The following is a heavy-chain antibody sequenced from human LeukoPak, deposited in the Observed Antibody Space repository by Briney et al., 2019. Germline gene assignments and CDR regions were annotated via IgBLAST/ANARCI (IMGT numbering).Heavy chain of an antibody. Sequence: PSETLSLTCAVSGGSISSSNWWSWVRQPPGKGLEWIGEIYHSGSTNYNPSLKSRVTISVDKSKNQFSLKLSSVTAADTAVYYCARVWYYYGSGSYPNYFDYWGQGALVTVSS. D-gene: IGHD3-10*01. CDR1: GGSISSSNW. J-gene: IGHJ4*02. CDR2: IYHSGST. CDR3: ARVWYYYGSGSYPNYFDY. V-gene: IGHV4-4*02.